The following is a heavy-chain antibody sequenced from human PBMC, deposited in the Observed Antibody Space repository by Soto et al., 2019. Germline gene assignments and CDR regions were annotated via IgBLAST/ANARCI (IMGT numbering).Heavy chain of an antibody. CDR1: GGSMRNYF. CDR2: IHYSGTT. V-gene: IGHV4-59*01. J-gene: IGHJ4*02. Sequence: PSATLSLTCTVSGGSMRNYFWTWIRQPPGKGLEWIGYIHYSGTTSFFPSYNPSLRSRVTISEDTSKNQFSLKLLSVTTADTAVYFCAAGEASSRNLAPYYLDFWGQGTLVTVS. CDR3: AAGEASSRNLAPYYLDF. D-gene: IGHD6-13*01.